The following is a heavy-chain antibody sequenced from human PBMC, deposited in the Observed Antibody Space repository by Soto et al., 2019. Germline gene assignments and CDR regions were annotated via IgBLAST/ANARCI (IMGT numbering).Heavy chain of an antibody. J-gene: IGHJ4*02. D-gene: IGHD2-15*01. Sequence: EVQLVESGGGLVQPGGSLKLSCAASGFTFSGSAMHWVRQASGKGLEWVGRIRSKANSYATAYAASVKGRFTISRDDSKNTAYLQMNSLKTEDTAVYYCTSRNCSGGSCYSDWGQGTLVTVSS. V-gene: IGHV3-73*01. CDR2: IRSKANSYAT. CDR1: GFTFSGSA. CDR3: TSRNCSGGSCYSD.